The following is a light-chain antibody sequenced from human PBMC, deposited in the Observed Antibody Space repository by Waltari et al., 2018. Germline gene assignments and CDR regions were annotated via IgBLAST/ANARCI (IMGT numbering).Light chain of an antibody. V-gene: IGKV1-39*01. J-gene: IGKJ4*01. Sequence: DIQMTQSPSSLSASVGDRVTITCRESQTIRNHLNWYQLIPGKAPKLLIYATSTLESGVPSTFSGSGSGTEFTLTISSLQPDDFATYYCQQSYSTPLTFGGGTRVDIK. CDR2: ATS. CDR3: QQSYSTPLT. CDR1: QTIRNH.